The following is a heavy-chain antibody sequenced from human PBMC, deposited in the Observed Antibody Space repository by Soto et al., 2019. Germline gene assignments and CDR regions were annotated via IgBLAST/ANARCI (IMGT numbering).Heavy chain of an antibody. V-gene: IGHV1-3*01. CDR2: INAGNGTT. J-gene: IGHJ6*03. D-gene: IGHD3-3*01. CDR3: ARDKYYDFWSGYTSYYYMDV. CDR1: GGTFSSYA. Sequence: GASVKVSCKASGGTFSSYAISWVRQAPGQRLEWMGWINAGNGTTKYAQKFQGRVTITRDTSASTAYMELSSLRSEDTAVYYCARDKYYDFWSGYTSYYYMDVWGKGTTVTVSS.